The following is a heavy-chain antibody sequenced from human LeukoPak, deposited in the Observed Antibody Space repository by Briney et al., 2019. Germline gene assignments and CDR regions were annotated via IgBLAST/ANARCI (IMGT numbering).Heavy chain of an antibody. CDR1: GFTFNSYA. D-gene: IGHD4-17*01. J-gene: IGHJ1*01. CDR3: AKEIYGDSTGGRFHH. CDR2: IGGSGGST. V-gene: IGHV3-23*01. Sequence: PGGSLRLSCAAPGFTFNSYAMSWVRQAPGKGLEWVSVIGGSGGSTYYADSVKGRFTISRDNSKNTLYLQMNSLRADDTAVYYCAKEIYGDSTGGRFHHWGQGTLVTVSS.